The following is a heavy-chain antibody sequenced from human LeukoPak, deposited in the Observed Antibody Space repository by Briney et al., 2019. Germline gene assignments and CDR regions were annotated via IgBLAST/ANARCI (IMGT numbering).Heavy chain of an antibody. J-gene: IGHJ4*02. D-gene: IGHD3-16*02. CDR3: ARDLGLRLGELSSIPDY. CDR2: ITSSGSSI. V-gene: IGHV3-48*03. CDR1: GFTFTNYE. Sequence: GGSLRLSCAASGFTFTNYEMNWVRQAPGKGLEWISYITSSGSSIYYADSVKGRFTISRDNAKNSLYLQMNSLRAEDTAVYYCARDLGLRLGELSSIPDYWGQGTLVTVSS.